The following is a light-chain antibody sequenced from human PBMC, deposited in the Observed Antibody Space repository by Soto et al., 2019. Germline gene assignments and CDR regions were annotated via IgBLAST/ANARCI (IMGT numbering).Light chain of an antibody. Sequence: EIVMTQSPATLSVSPGERATLSCRASQSVSSNLAWYQQKPGQAPRLLIYGPSTRATGIRARFSVSESGTEFTLTISSHQSEDIRVYYFPHINSCPGTFGQGTKVEIQ. CDR1: QSVSSN. V-gene: IGKV3-15*01. CDR3: PHINSCPGT. J-gene: IGKJ1*01. CDR2: GPS.